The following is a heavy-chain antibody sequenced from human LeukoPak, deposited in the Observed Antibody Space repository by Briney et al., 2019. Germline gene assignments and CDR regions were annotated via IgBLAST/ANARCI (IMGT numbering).Heavy chain of an antibody. J-gene: IGHJ6*03. CDR2: TYYRSKWYI. CDR1: GVSVSSYSAA. V-gene: IGHV6-1*01. Sequence: SQTLSLTCAISGVSVSSYSAAWIWIRQSPSRGLEWLGRTYYRSKWYIEYAVSVQSRMTINPDTSNNQFSLHLNSVTPEDTAVYSGARDSYYYMDVWGKGTTVTVSS. CDR3: ARDSYYYMDV.